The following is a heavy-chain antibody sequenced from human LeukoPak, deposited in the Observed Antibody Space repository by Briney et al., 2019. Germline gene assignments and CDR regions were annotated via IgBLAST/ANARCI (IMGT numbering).Heavy chain of an antibody. CDR1: GGSISGYY. CDR3: ARLFAVVTRFFDY. D-gene: IGHD3-3*01. J-gene: IGHJ4*02. V-gene: IGHV4-59*08. Sequence: PSETLSLTCIVSGGSISGYYWSWIRQPPGKGLEWIGSIYYSGSTDYNPSLKSRVTISVDTSKNQFSLRLSSMTAADTALYYCARLFAVVTRFFDYWGQGTLVTVSS. CDR2: IYYSGST.